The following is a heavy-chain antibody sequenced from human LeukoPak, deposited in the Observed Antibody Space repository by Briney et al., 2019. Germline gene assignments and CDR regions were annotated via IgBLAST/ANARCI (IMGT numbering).Heavy chain of an antibody. J-gene: IGHJ6*03. CDR3: AKSIIPKPYYYYYYMAV. D-gene: IGHD1-14*01. CDR2: IIPIFGTA. Sequence: SVKVSCKASGGTFSSYAISWVRQAPGQGLEWMGGIIPIFGTANYAQKFQGRVTITTDESTSTAYMELSSLRSEDTAVYYCAKSIIPKPYYYYYYMAVWGKGTTVTVSS. CDR1: GGTFSSYA. V-gene: IGHV1-69*05.